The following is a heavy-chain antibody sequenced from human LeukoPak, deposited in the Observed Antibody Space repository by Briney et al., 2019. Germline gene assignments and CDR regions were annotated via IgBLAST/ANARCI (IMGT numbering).Heavy chain of an antibody. V-gene: IGHV3-30*18. D-gene: IGHD2-15*01. Sequence: GGSLRLSCVASGFTFSSYGMHWVRQAPGKGLEWMAVISYDGSNKYYADSVKGRFTISRDNSKNTLYLQMNSLRAEDTAVYYCAKDSPSGPLDYWGQGTLVTVSS. CDR3: AKDSPSGPLDY. CDR1: GFTFSSYG. J-gene: IGHJ4*02. CDR2: ISYDGSNK.